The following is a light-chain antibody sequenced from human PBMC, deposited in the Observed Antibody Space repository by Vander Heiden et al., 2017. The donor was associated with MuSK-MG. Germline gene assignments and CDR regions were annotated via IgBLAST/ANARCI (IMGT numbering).Light chain of an antibody. CDR3: QQYNKWPALT. V-gene: IGKV3-15*01. CDR1: QSVSSN. Sequence: EVVMTQSPATLSVSPGERATLSCRASQSVSSNLAWYQQKPGQASRLLIYGASTRATGIPARFSGSGPGTEFTLTIRSLQSEDFAVYYCQQYNKWPALTFGAGTKVEI. CDR2: GAS. J-gene: IGKJ4*01.